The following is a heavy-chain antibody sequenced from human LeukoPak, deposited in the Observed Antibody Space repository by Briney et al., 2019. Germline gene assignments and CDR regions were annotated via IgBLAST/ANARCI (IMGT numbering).Heavy chain of an antibody. Sequence: SSETLSLTCTVSGGSISSYYWSWIRQPPGKGLEWIGYIYYSGSTHYNPSLKSRVTISVDTTKNQFSLKLSSVTAADTAVYYCARGVMTYYYYIDVWGKGTTVTVSS. J-gene: IGHJ6*03. CDR3: ARGVMTYYYYIDV. V-gene: IGHV4-59*01. CDR1: GGSISSYY. CDR2: IYYSGST. D-gene: IGHD2-21*01.